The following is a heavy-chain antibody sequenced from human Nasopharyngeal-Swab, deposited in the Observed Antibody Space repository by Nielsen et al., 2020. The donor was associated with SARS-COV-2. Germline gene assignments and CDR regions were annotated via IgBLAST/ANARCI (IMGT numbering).Heavy chain of an antibody. CDR1: GLTVSSTY. D-gene: IGHD3-10*01. CDR3: ARSTNPAFGY. V-gene: IGHV3-21*01. J-gene: IGHJ4*02. Sequence: GESLKISCAVSGLTVSSTYMNWVRQAPGKGLEWVSSISSSSSYIYYADSVKGRFTISRDNAKNSLYLQMNNLRAEDTAVYYCARSTNPAFGYWGQGTLVTVSS. CDR2: ISSSSSYI.